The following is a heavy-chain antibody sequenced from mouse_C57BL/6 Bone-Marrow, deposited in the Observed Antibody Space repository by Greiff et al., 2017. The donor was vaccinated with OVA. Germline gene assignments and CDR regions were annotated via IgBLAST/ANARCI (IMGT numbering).Heavy chain of an antibody. J-gene: IGHJ2*01. CDR1: GYAFTNYL. V-gene: IGHV1-54*01. CDR2: INPGSGGT. Sequence: SGAELVRPGTSVKVSCKASGYAFTNYLIEWVKQRPGQGLEWIGVINPGSGGTNYNEKFKGKATLTADKSSSTAYMQLSSLTSEDSAVYFCAREWLGMDYWGQGTTLTVSS. D-gene: IGHD2-2*01. CDR3: AREWLGMDY.